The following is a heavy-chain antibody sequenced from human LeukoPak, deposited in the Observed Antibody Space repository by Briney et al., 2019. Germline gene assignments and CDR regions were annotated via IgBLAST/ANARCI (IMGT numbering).Heavy chain of an antibody. CDR3: ATDLGSYCSDGSCRNDAFDI. J-gene: IGHJ3*02. V-gene: IGHV1-24*01. CDR1: GYTLTELS. CDR2: FDPEDGET. D-gene: IGHD2-15*01. Sequence: ASVKVSCKVSGYTLTELSMHWVRQAPGKGLEWMGGFDPEDGETIYAQRFQGRVAMTEDTSTDTAYMELSSLRSEDTAVYYCATDLGSYCSDGSCRNDAFDIWGQGTMVTVSS.